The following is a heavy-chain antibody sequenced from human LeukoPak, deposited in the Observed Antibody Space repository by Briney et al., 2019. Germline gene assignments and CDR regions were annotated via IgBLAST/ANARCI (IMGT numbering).Heavy chain of an antibody. V-gene: IGHV3-48*03. Sequence: GGSLRLSCAASGLNFNTYEMNWVRKDPGKRLEVVSYIISSGSTIYLADAVKGRFTISSDNAKNALYLQINSLRAEDAAVYYCAKFGGGSSQSRYYFDYWGQGTLVNVSS. D-gene: IGHD6-13*01. CDR1: GLNFNTYE. CDR3: AKFGGGSSQSRYYFDY. CDR2: IISSGSTI. J-gene: IGHJ4*02.